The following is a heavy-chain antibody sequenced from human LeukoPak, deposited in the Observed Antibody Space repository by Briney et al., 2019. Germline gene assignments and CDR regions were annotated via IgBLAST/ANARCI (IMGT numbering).Heavy chain of an antibody. V-gene: IGHV1-8*02. J-gene: IGHJ4*02. CDR2: VSPNSGNT. CDR1: GGTFSGYA. Sequence: ASVKVSCKASGGTFSGYAINWVRQATGQGLEWMGWVSPNSGNTVYAQKVKGRVIMTMDPSMSTAYMELSSLLSEDTAVYYCARGGPDDNYDDFDYWGQGTLVTVAS. CDR3: ARGGPDDNYDDFDY. D-gene: IGHD4-11*01.